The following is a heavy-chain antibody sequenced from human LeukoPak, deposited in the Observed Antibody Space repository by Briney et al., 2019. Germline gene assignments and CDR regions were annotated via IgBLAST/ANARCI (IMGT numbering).Heavy chain of an antibody. CDR3: ARVRGSWTP. V-gene: IGHV4-59*01. CDR2: IYYSGST. Sequence: SETLSLTCTVSGGSISSDYWSWIRQPPGRGLEWIGYIYYSGSTNYNPSLESRVTISVDTSKNQFSLKLSSVTAADTAVYYCARVRGSWTPWGQGTLVTVSS. CDR1: GGSISSDY. J-gene: IGHJ5*02. D-gene: IGHD1-26*01.